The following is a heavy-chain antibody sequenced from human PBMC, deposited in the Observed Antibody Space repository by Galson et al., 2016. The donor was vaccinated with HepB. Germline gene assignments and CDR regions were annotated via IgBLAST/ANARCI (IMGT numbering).Heavy chain of an antibody. CDR1: GFSLPTSGMC. Sequence: PALVKPTQTLTLTCTFSGFSLPTSGMCVTWVRQPPGKALEWLARIDWDDHKDYNTSLKTRLSTPKDTSSNQVVLTMTNVDPVDTATYYCARDIAVSGLGGYTYYGLDVWGQGTTVTVSS. D-gene: IGHD6-19*01. V-gene: IGHV2-70*11. J-gene: IGHJ6*02. CDR2: IDWDDHK. CDR3: ARDIAVSGLGGYTYYGLDV.